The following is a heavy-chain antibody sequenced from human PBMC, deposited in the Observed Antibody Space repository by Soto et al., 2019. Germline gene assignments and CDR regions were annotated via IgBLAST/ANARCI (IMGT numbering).Heavy chain of an antibody. CDR2: IYYSGST. Sequence: SETLSLTCTVSGGSISSGDYYWSWIRQPPGKGLEWIGYIYYSGSTYYNPSLKSRVTISVDTSKNQFSLKLSSVTAADTAVYYCAGVDYVGGLWFDPWGQGTLVTVSS. CDR3: AGVDYVGGLWFDP. V-gene: IGHV4-30-4*01. D-gene: IGHD4-17*01. J-gene: IGHJ5*02. CDR1: GGSISSGDYY.